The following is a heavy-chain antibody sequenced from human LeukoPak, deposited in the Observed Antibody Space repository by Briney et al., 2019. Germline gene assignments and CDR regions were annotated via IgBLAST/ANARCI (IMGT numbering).Heavy chain of an antibody. CDR3: ARDFEYGGYPYNWFGP. CDR1: GGSISSYY. J-gene: IGHJ5*02. CDR2: IYTSGST. D-gene: IGHD4/OR15-4a*01. V-gene: IGHV4-4*07. Sequence: PSETLSLTCTVSGGSISSYYWSWIRQPAGKGLEWIGRIYTSGSTNYNPSLKSRVTMSVDTSKNQFSLKLSSVTAADTAVYYCARDFEYGGYPYNWFGPWGQGTLVTVSS.